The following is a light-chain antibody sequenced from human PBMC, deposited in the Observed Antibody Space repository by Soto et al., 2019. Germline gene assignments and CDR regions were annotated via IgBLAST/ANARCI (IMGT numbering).Light chain of an antibody. V-gene: IGKV1-33*01. CDR1: QDISRY. J-gene: IGKJ4*01. CDR3: QQYDNLPLT. Sequence: DIQMTQSPSSLSASVGDRVTITCQASQDISRYLNWYQHKPGKAPKLLIYDASNLETRVPSRVSGSGSGTDFTFTISSLQPEDFATYYCQQYDNLPLTFGGGTKVDIK. CDR2: DAS.